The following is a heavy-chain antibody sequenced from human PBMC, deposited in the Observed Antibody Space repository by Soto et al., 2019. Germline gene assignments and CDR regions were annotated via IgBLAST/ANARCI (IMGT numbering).Heavy chain of an antibody. V-gene: IGHV3-23*01. D-gene: IGHD3-3*01. CDR1: GFTFINYA. J-gene: IGHJ6*02. CDR3: ANPYDFWSGYLYGMDV. CDR2: ISGVGGST. Sequence: QPGGSLRLSCVASGFTFINYAMSWVRQAPGKGLEWVSGISGVGGSTAYADSVKGRFTISRDNSKNTVYLQMNSLRAEDTAVYFCANPYDFWSGYLYGMDVWGQGTTVTVSS.